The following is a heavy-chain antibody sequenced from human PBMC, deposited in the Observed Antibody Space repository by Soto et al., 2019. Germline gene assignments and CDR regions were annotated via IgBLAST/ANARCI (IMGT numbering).Heavy chain of an antibody. Sequence: QVQLVESGGGVVHPGRSLRLSCAASGFTFSSYGMHWVRQAPGKGLEWVAVISYDGSNKYYADSVKGRFTISRDNSKNTQYLQMNSLRAEDTAVYYCAKEQDSYGYAYFDYWGQGTLVTVSS. V-gene: IGHV3-30*18. D-gene: IGHD5-18*01. CDR2: ISYDGSNK. CDR1: GFTFSSYG. CDR3: AKEQDSYGYAYFDY. J-gene: IGHJ4*02.